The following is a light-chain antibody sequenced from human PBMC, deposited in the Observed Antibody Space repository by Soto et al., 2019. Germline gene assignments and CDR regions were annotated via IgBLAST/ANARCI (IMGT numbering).Light chain of an antibody. J-gene: IGKJ1*01. V-gene: IGKV3-20*01. CDR1: QSVSSND. CDR3: QQYGRSWWT. CDR2: GAS. Sequence: IVLVRSTGTLSLSPGERATLSCRASQSVSSNDLAWYQQKPGQAPRLLIYGASIRATGIPDRFSGSGSGTDFTLTISRLEPEDFAVYYCQQYGRSWWTFGQGTKVDIK.